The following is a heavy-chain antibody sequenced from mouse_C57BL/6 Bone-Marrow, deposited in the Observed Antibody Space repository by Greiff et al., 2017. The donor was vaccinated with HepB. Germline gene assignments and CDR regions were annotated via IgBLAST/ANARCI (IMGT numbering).Heavy chain of an antibody. CDR1: EYEFPSHD. J-gene: IGHJ4*01. Sequence: VQLKESGGGLVQPGESLKLSCVSNEYEFPSHDMSWVRKTPEKRLELVAAINSDGGSTYYPDTMERRFIISRDNTKKTLYLQMSSLRSEDTALYYCARPKSYYYYAMDYWGQGTSVTVSS. CDR3: ARPKSYYYYAMDY. V-gene: IGHV5-2*01. CDR2: INSDGGST. D-gene: IGHD1-1*01.